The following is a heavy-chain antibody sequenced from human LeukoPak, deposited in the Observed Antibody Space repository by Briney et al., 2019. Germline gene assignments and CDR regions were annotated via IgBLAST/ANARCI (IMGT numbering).Heavy chain of an antibody. CDR1: GYTFTSYG. D-gene: IGHD2-2*02. CDR3: ARLTGYCSSTSCYTGDY. J-gene: IGHJ4*02. V-gene: IGHV1-18*01. CDR2: ISAYNGNT. Sequence: ASVKVSCKASGYTFTSYGISRVRQAPGQGLEWMGWISAYNGNTNYAQKLQGRVTMTTDTSTSTAYMELRNLRSDDTAVYYCARLTGYCSSTSCYTGDYWGQGTLVTVSS.